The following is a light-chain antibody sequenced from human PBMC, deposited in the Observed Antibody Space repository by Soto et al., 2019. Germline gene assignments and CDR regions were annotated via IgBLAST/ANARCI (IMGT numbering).Light chain of an antibody. CDR2: AAS. CDR3: QKYNSAPRT. J-gene: IGKJ1*01. CDR1: QGISHY. Sequence: DIQMTQSPSSLSASVGDRVTITCRASQGISHYLAWYQQKPGKVPKLLIYAASTLQSGVPSRFSGSGSGTDFTLTISSLQPEDVATYDCQKYNSAPRTFGQGTKVEIK. V-gene: IGKV1-27*01.